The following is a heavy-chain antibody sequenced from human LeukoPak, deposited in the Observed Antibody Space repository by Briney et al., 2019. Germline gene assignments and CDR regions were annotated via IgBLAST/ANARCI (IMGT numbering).Heavy chain of an antibody. CDR2: ISGSGYST. J-gene: IGHJ4*02. Sequence: GGSLRLSCAASGFTFSSYAMSWVRQAPGKGLEWVSAISGSGYSTYYADSVKGRFTISRDNSENTVYLQMNSLRAEDTAVYYCAEGGYYDDSGEFDYWGQGTLVTVSS. CDR1: GFTFSSYA. V-gene: IGHV3-23*01. D-gene: IGHD3-22*01. CDR3: AEGGYYDDSGEFDY.